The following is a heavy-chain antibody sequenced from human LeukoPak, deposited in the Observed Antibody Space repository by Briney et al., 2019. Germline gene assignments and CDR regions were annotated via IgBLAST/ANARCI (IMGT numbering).Heavy chain of an antibody. J-gene: IGHJ5*02. V-gene: IGHV3-7*01. CDR1: GFTFSNSW. CDR3: ARGHWWVDP. Sequence: GGSLRLSCAASGFTFSNSWMSWFRQAPGKGLEWVAFIKEDGSEKSYVESVKGRFTISRDNAKNSLYLQMNSLRVEDTAVYYCARGHWWVDPWGQGTLVTVYS. CDR2: IKEDGSEK.